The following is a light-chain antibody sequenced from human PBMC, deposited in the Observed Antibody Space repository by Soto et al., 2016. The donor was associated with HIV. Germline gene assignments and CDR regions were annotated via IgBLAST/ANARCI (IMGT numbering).Light chain of an antibody. V-gene: IGLV3-27*01. J-gene: IGLJ2*01. CDR3: YSAADNNLV. Sequence: SYELTQPSSVSVSPGQTARITCSGDLLAKTYARWFQQKPGQASVVVIYKDNKRPSGIPERFSGSSSGTTVTLTINGAQVDDEADYYCYSAADNNLVFGGGTKLTVL. CDR1: LLAKTY. CDR2: KDN.